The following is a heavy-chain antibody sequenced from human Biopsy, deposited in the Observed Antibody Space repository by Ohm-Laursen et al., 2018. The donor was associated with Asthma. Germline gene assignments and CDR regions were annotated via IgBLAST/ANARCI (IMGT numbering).Heavy chain of an antibody. CDR1: GGSFSGYY. D-gene: IGHD2-8*01. Sequence: SGTLSLTCAVYGGSFSGYYWSWIRQPPGKGLEWIGEINHSGSTNYNPSLKSRVTISVDTSKNQFSLKLSSVTAADTAVYYCASGPQWSGLDVWGQGTTVTVSS. CDR3: ASGPQWSGLDV. J-gene: IGHJ6*02. V-gene: IGHV4-34*01. CDR2: INHSGST.